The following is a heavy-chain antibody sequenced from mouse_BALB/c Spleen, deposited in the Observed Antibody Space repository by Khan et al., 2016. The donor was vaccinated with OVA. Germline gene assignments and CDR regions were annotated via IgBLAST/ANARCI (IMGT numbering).Heavy chain of an antibody. J-gene: IGHJ2*01. CDR1: GFNIKDTY. CDR2: IDPANGYT. CDR3: ARMARK. Sequence: VQLQQPGAELVKPGASVKLSCTSSGFNIKDTYMHWVKQRPEQGLEWIGRIDPANGYTKYDPNFQGKATITADTSSNTAYLQLSSLTSEDTAVYYCARMARKWGQGTTLTVSS. V-gene: IGHV14-3*02.